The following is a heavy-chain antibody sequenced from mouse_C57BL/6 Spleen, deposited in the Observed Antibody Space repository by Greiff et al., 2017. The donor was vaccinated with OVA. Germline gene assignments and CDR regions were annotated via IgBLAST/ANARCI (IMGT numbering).Heavy chain of an antibody. CDR3: ARGRSYYDYDWFAY. Sequence: QQRPGQGLEWIGWIFPGSGSTYYNEKFKGKATLTVDKSSSTAYMLLSSLTSEDSAVYFCARGRSYYDYDWFAYWGQGTLVTVSA. D-gene: IGHD2-4*01. CDR2: IFPGSGST. V-gene: IGHV1-75*01. J-gene: IGHJ3*01.